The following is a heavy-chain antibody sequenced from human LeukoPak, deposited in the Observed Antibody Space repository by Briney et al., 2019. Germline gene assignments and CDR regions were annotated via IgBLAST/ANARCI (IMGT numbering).Heavy chain of an antibody. V-gene: IGHV1-58*01. Sequence: SVKVSCKASGFTFTSSAVQRVRQARGQRLEWIGWIVVGSGNTNYAQKFQERVTITRDMSTSTAYMELSSLRSEDTAVYYCAATYYYDSSGHNWFDPWGQGTLVTVSS. CDR3: AATYYYDSSGHNWFDP. J-gene: IGHJ5*02. CDR2: IVVGSGNT. CDR1: GFTFTSSA. D-gene: IGHD3-22*01.